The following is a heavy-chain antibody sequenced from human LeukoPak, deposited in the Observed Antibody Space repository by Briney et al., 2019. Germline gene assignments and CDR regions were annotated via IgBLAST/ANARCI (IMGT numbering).Heavy chain of an antibody. Sequence: GGSLRLSCAASGFTFSSYAMSWVRQAPGKGLEWVPAISGSGGSTYYADSVKGRFTISRDNSKNTLYLQMNSLRAEDTAVYYCAKGGPERRHETPNDYWGQGTLVTVSS. D-gene: IGHD1-1*01. CDR3: AKGGPERRHETPNDY. J-gene: IGHJ4*02. CDR2: ISGSGGST. V-gene: IGHV3-23*01. CDR1: GFTFSSYA.